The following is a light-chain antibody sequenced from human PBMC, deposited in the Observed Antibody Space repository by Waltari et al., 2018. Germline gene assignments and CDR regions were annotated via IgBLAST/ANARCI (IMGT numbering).Light chain of an antibody. V-gene: IGLV3-19*01. CDR1: SLRRYY. J-gene: IGLJ3*02. Sequence: SSELTQDPAVSVALGQTVSITCKGDSLRRYYASWYQQRPGQAPILILYGQDNRPSGIPDRFSGSTSVNTASLTITGAQAEDEADYYCLSRDTTSTRVFGGGTRLTV. CDR3: LSRDTTSTRV. CDR2: GQD.